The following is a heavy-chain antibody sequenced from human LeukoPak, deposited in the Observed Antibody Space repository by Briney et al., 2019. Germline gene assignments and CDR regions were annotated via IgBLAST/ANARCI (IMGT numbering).Heavy chain of an antibody. V-gene: IGHV1-24*01. CDR2: FDPEDGET. D-gene: IGHD1-26*01. J-gene: IGHJ4*02. CDR3: ATINPYGVGFDY. CDR1: GYTLTELS. Sequence: ASVKVSCKVSGYTLTELSMHWVRQAPGKGLEWMGGFDPEDGETIYAQKFQGRVTMTEDTSTDTAYMELSSLRSEDTAVYYCATINPYGVGFDYWGQGTLVTVSS.